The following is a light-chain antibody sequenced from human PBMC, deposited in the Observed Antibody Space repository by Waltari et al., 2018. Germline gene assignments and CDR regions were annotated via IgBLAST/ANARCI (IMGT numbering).Light chain of an antibody. CDR2: IVN. Sequence: QTVVTQEPSVTVSPGGTGTLTCASSTGAVTSGFYPNCFQQKPGLAPRALIYIVNRRHSWTPAHFSGSLRGGKAALTLSGVQPEDAAVYYCLLYYGALDWIFGGGTNLTVL. V-gene: IGLV7-43*01. CDR3: LLYYGALDWI. J-gene: IGLJ2*01. CDR1: TGAVTSGFY.